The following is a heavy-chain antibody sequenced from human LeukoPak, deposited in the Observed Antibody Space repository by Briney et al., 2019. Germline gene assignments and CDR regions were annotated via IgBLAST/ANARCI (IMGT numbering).Heavy chain of an antibody. J-gene: IGHJ5*02. CDR2: IHDSGSS. CDR1: GGSISSYF. V-gene: IGHV4-59*01. D-gene: IGHD3-10*01. Sequence: KPSETLSLACTVSGGSISSYFWSWLRQPPGKGLEWIGYIHDSGSSNYNPSLKSRVTISVDTSKNQFSLKLSSVTAADTAVYYCARDRYYGSGSAWNWFDPWGQRTLVTVSS. CDR3: ARDRYYGSGSAWNWFDP.